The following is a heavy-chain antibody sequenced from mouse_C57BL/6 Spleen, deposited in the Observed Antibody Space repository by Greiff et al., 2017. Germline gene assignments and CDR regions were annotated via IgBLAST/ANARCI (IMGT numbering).Heavy chain of an antibody. CDR2: IYPGDGDT. V-gene: IGHV1-80*01. Sequence: VQLQQSGAELVKPGASVKISCKASGYAFSSYWMNWVKQRPGKGLEWIGQIYPGDGDTNYNGKFKGKATLTADKSSSTAYMQLSSMTSEDSAVYFCARGYGSSAWFAYWGQGTLVTVSA. CDR3: ARGYGSSAWFAY. J-gene: IGHJ3*01. D-gene: IGHD1-1*01. CDR1: GYAFSSYW.